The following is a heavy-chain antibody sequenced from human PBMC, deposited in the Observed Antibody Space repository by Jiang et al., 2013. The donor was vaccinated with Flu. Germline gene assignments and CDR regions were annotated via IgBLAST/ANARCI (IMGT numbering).Heavy chain of an antibody. CDR2: IYYSGST. J-gene: IGHJ4*02. CDR3: AREVDTAMVPDY. D-gene: IGHD5-18*01. V-gene: IGHV4-39*01. Sequence: PGLVKPSETLSLTCTVSGGSISSSSYYWGWIRQPPGKGLEWIGSIYYSGSTYYNPSLKSRVTISVDTSKNQFSLKLSSVTAADTAVYYCAREVDTAMVPDYWGQGTLVTVSS. CDR1: GGSISSSSYY.